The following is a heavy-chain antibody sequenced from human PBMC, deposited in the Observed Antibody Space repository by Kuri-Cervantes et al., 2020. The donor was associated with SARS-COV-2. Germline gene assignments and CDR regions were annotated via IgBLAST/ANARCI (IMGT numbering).Heavy chain of an antibody. J-gene: IGHJ3*02. Sequence: GESLKISCAASGFTFSSYAMSWVRQAPGKGLEWVSAISGSGGSTYSADSVRGRFTISRDNSKNMLYLQMSSLRPEDTAVYYCVKAYTSSWSGSRAFDIWGRVTMVTVSS. CDR2: ISGSGGST. V-gene: IGHV3-23*01. D-gene: IGHD6-13*01. CDR1: GFTFSSYA. CDR3: VKAYTSSWSGSRAFDI.